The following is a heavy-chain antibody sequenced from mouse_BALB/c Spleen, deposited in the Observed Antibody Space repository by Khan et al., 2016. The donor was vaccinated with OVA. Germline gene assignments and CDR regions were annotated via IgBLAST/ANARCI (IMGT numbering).Heavy chain of an antibody. Sequence: EVMLVESGGGSVKPGGSLKLSCVVSGFTFSSYVMSWVRQTPEKRLEWVASISSGGSTYYPASVKGRCTISRDNVRNIVYLQMSSLRSEDMAMYYCAREAYRYDEYYFDYWGQGTTLTVSS. D-gene: IGHD2-14*01. CDR2: ISSGGST. CDR1: GFTFSSYV. CDR3: AREAYRYDEYYFDY. V-gene: IGHV5-6-5*01. J-gene: IGHJ2*01.